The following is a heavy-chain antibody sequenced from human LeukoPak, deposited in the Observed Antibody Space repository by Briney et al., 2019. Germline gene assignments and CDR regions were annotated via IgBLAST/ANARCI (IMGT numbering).Heavy chain of an antibody. J-gene: IGHJ4*02. Sequence: QTGGSLRLSCAASGFTFSSYEMNWVRQAPGKGLEWVSHISSSGSTIYYADSVKGRFTISRDNAKNSLYLQMNSLRAEDTAVYYCARGARIAAAAFDYWGQGTLVTVSS. CDR2: ISSSGSTI. D-gene: IGHD6-13*01. CDR1: GFTFSSYE. CDR3: ARGARIAAAAFDY. V-gene: IGHV3-48*03.